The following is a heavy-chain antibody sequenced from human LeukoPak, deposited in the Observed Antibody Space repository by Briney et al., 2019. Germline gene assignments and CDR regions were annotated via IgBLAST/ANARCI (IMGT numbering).Heavy chain of an antibody. CDR3: ARMDSGYYYVVDY. J-gene: IGHJ4*02. D-gene: IGHD3-22*01. CDR2: IYYSGST. CDR1: GYSISSSNW. Sequence: SETLSLTCAVSGYSISSSNWWGWIRQPPGKGLEWIGYIYYSGSTYYNLSLKSRVTMSVDTSKNQFSLKLSSVTAVDTAVYYCARMDSGYYYVVDYWGQGTLVTVSS. V-gene: IGHV4-28*01.